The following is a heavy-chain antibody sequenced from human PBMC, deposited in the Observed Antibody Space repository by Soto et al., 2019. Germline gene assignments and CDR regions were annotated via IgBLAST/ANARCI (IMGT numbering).Heavy chain of an antibody. CDR3: TTVTYTSAWYLDY. CDR2: IKSKTDDGTT. CDR1: GFTFSNAW. Sequence: AGGSLRLSCAASGFTFSNAWMSWVRQAPGKGLEWVGRIKSKTDDGTTDYAAPVKGRFTISRDDSKNTLYLQLNSLKTEDTAVYYCTTVTYTSAWYLDYWGQGTLVTVSS. J-gene: IGHJ4*02. D-gene: IGHD6-19*01. V-gene: IGHV3-15*01.